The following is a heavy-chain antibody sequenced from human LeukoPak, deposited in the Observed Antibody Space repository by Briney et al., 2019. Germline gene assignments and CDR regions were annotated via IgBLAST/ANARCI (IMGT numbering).Heavy chain of an antibody. D-gene: IGHD3-10*01. J-gene: IGHJ4*02. Sequence: GGSLRLSCAASGFTFSSYAMSWVRQAPGKGLEWVSAISGSGGSTYYAGSVKGRFTISRDNSKNTLYLQMNSLRAEDTAVYYCARGDVLLWFGEYQPGYYFDYWGQGTLVTVSS. CDR2: ISGSGGST. CDR1: GFTFSSYA. V-gene: IGHV3-23*01. CDR3: ARGDVLLWFGEYQPGYYFDY.